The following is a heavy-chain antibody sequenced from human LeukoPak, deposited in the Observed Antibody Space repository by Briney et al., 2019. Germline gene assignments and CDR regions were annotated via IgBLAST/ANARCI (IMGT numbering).Heavy chain of an antibody. CDR3: ARAEYGNWFDP. CDR2: IYITDIT. V-gene: IGHV3-53*01. Sequence: GGSLRLSCAASGFSVSDNYMSWVRRAPGKGLEWVSLIYITDITYYADSVKGRFTISRDNSKNTVSLQMNSLRADDTAVYYCARAEYGNWFDPWGQGTLVTVSS. J-gene: IGHJ5*02. CDR1: GFSVSDNY. D-gene: IGHD2-2*01.